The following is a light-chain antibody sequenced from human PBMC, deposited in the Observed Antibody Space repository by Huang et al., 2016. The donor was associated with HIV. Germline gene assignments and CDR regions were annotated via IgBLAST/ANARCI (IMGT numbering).Light chain of an antibody. V-gene: IGKV1-39*01. CDR2: DAS. CDR3: QQSYSTPRT. CDR1: QTISSD. Sequence: DIQMTQSPSSLSASVGDRVTITCRASQTISSDLNWYQQKPGKAPKLLIYDASTLQSVVPSRFSGSGSVTDFTLTISSLQPEDVATYYCQQSYSTPRTFGQGTKVEIK. J-gene: IGKJ1*01.